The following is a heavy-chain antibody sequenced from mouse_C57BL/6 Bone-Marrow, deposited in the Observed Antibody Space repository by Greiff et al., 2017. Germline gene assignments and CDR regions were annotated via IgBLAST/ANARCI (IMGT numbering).Heavy chain of an antibody. D-gene: IGHD2-4*01. CDR3: ARRRLRRGGFAY. V-gene: IGHV1-59*01. CDR2: IDPSDSYT. Sequence: QVQLQQPGAELVRPGTSVKLSCKASGYTFTSYWMHWVKQRPGQGLEWIGVIDPSDSYTNYNQKVKGKATLTVDTSSSTAYMQLSSLTAEDSAVYYCARRRLRRGGFAYWGQGTLVTVSA. J-gene: IGHJ3*01. CDR1: GYTFTSYW.